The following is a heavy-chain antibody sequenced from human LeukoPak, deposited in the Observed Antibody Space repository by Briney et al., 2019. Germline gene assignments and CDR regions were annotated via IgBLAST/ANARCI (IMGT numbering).Heavy chain of an antibody. D-gene: IGHD3-22*01. CDR3: ATRGDYSDTSGNSYDALDI. J-gene: IGHJ3*02. CDR1: GGSISSSSYY. Sequence: SETLSLTCTVSGGSISSSSYYWSWIRQPPGNGLEWLGEINHSGSTNYNPSLKSRVTISLDTSKNQFSLKLSSETAADTAVYYCATRGDYSDTSGNSYDALDIWGQGTMVTVSS. V-gene: IGHV4-39*07. CDR2: INHSGST.